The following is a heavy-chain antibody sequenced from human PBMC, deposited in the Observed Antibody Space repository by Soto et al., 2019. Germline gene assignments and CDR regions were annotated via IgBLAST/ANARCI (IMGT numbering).Heavy chain of an antibody. CDR2: IYYSGST. J-gene: IGHJ4*02. CDR3: ARDRCSGGSCYADY. D-gene: IGHD2-15*01. V-gene: IGHV4-30-4*01. Sequence: TLSLTCTVSGGSISSGDYYWSWIRQPPGKGLEWIGYIYYSGSTYYNPSLKSRVTISVDTSKNQFSLKLSSVTAADTAVYYCARDRCSGGSCYADYWGQGTLVTVSS. CDR1: GGSISSGDYY.